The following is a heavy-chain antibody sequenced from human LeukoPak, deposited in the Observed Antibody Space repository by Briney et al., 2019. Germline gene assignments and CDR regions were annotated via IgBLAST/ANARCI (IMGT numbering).Heavy chain of an antibody. Sequence: GGSLRLSCAASGFSLSDYNMNWVRQAPGKGLEWVSYISGSSSTLKYADSVKGRFTISRDNSKSTLYLQMNGLRAEDTAVYYCAKPYSGYNTALYFFDYWGQGTLVTVSS. D-gene: IGHD5-12*01. CDR3: AKPYSGYNTALYFFDY. V-gene: IGHV3-48*01. J-gene: IGHJ4*02. CDR2: ISGSSSTL. CDR1: GFSLSDYN.